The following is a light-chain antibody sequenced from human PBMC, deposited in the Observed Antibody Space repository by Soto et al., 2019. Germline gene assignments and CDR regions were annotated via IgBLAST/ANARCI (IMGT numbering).Light chain of an antibody. Sequence: QSALTQPASVSGSPGQSITISCTGTSSDIGDYNLVSWYQQHPGKAPKLIGFEVTKRPSGVSDRFSGSKLGNTASLTISGLQAEDEADYYCCSYAGSSTYVFGTGTKLTVL. CDR3: CSYAGSSTYV. J-gene: IGLJ1*01. CDR1: SSDIGDYNL. CDR2: EVT. V-gene: IGLV2-23*02.